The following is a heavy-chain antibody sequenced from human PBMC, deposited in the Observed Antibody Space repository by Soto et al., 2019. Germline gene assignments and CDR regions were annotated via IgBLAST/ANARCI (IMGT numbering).Heavy chain of an antibody. Sequence: QVQLVQSGAEVKKPGSSVKVSCKASGGTFSSYTISWVRQAPGQGVEWMGRIIPILGIANYAQKFQGRVTITADKSASAAYMELRSVRSEDTAVYYCAREYGSGTLGDYWGQGALVTFSS. CDR3: AREYGSGTLGDY. CDR1: GGTFSSYT. CDR2: IIPILGIA. D-gene: IGHD3-10*01. V-gene: IGHV1-69*08. J-gene: IGHJ4*02.